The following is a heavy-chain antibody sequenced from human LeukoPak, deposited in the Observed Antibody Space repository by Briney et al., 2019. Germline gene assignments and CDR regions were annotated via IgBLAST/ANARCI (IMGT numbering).Heavy chain of an antibody. CDR1: GFTFSSYA. J-gene: IGHJ4*02. CDR2: IKSKTDGGTT. CDR3: TTDGRTAMGCDY. D-gene: IGHD5-18*01. V-gene: IGHV3-15*01. Sequence: GGSLRLSCAASGFTFSSYAMSWVRQAPGKGLEWVGRIKSKTDGGTTDYAAPVKGRFTISRDDSKNTLYLQMNSLKTEDTAVYYCTTDGRTAMGCDYWGQGTLVTVSS.